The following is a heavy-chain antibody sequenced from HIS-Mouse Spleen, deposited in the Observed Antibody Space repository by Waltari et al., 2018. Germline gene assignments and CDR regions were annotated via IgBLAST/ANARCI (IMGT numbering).Heavy chain of an antibody. CDR2: IYYSGST. Sequence: QLQLQESGPGLVKPSETLSLTCTVSGGSISSSSYYWGWIRQPPGKGLEWSGSIYYSGSTYSNPSLKSRITISVDTSKNQFSLKLSSVTAADPAVYYCAREIPYSSSWYDWYFDLWGRGTLVTVSS. CDR3: AREIPYSSSWYDWYFDL. J-gene: IGHJ2*01. CDR1: GGSISSSSYY. V-gene: IGHV4-39*07. D-gene: IGHD6-13*01.